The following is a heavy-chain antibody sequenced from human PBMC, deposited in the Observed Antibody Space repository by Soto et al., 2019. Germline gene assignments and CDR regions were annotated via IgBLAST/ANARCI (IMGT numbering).Heavy chain of an antibody. J-gene: IGHJ4*02. Sequence: PSETLSLTCSVSGGSVSSNIYYWTWIRQHPGKGPEWIGHIYYSGSTYYNPSLKSRVTISLDMSKNQFSLKLTSVSAADTAVYYCARGYDCDSGGYLFDYWGQGTLVTVSS. D-gene: IGHD3-22*01. CDR2: IYYSGST. CDR1: GGSVSSNIYY. V-gene: IGHV4-31*03. CDR3: ARGYDCDSGGYLFDY.